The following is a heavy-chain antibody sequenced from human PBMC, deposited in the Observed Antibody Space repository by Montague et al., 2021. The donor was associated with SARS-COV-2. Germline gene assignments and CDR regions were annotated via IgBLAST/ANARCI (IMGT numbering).Heavy chain of an antibody. D-gene: IGHD5-12*01. CDR3: SRPYIGYNRRFDY. V-gene: IGHV4-4*07. Sequence: SETLSLTCTVSGAIISYYWSWSRQSPRKGLEWIWRIASSYGIDDTAYLKSEVSMSIETAKTQLSPKLSPVTAADTAVYYCSRPYIGYNRRFDYWGQGALVTVSP. J-gene: IGHJ4*02. CDR2: IASSYGI. CDR1: GAIISYY.